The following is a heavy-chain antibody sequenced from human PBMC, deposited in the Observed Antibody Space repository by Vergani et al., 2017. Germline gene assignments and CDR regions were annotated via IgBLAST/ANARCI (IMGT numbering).Heavy chain of an antibody. Sequence: EVQLVESGGGLVQPGGSLRLSCAASGFTFSSYSMNWVRQAPGKGLEWVSYISSSSNTIYYADSVKGRFTISRDNAKNSLYLQMNSLRAEDTAVYYCARGYDRSGYWYYYYYGMDVWGQ. CDR1: GFTFSSYS. CDR2: ISSSSNTI. J-gene: IGHJ6*02. D-gene: IGHD3-22*01. CDR3: ARGYDRSGYWYYYYYGMDV. V-gene: IGHV3-48*01.